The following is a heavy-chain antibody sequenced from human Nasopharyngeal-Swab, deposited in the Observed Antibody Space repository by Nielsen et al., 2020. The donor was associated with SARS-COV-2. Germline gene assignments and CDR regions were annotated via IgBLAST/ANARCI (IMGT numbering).Heavy chain of an antibody. CDR2: IYPGDSDT. CDR3: ARTAIEGGYYRGDAFDI. CDR1: GYRFLSHW. V-gene: IGHV5-51*01. J-gene: IGHJ3*02. D-gene: IGHD3-22*01. Sequence: GESLKISCKGSGYRFLSHWVGWVRQMPGKGLEWMGIIYPGDSDTRYSLSFQGQVTISADKSINTAYLQWSSLTASDTAVYYCARTAIEGGYYRGDAFDIWGQGTMVTVSS.